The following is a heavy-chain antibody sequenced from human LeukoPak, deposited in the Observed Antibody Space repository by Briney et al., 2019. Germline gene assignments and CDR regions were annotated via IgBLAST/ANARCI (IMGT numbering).Heavy chain of an antibody. J-gene: IGHJ4*02. CDR2: ISYGGSNK. CDR1: GFTFSSYG. V-gene: IGHV3-30*18. D-gene: IGHD2/OR15-2a*01. CDR3: AKGGNYFDY. Sequence: QPGGSLRLSCAASGFTFSSYGMHWVRQAPGKGLEWVAVISYGGSNKYYADSVKGRFTISRDNSKNTLYLQMNSLRAEDTAVYYCAKGGNYFDYWGQGTLVTVSS.